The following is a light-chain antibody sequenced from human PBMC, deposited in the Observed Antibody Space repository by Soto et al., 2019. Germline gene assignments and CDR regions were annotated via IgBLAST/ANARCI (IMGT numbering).Light chain of an antibody. Sequence: EIVLTQSPATLSLSPGERATLSCRASQNVANNYLAWFRQKPGQTPRLLIYGASSRAAGIPDRFSGSGSGTDFTLTISRLEPEDFAVYYCQQYSSSWTFGQGTKVDIK. CDR3: QQYSSSWT. J-gene: IGKJ1*01. CDR1: QNVANNY. V-gene: IGKV3-20*01. CDR2: GAS.